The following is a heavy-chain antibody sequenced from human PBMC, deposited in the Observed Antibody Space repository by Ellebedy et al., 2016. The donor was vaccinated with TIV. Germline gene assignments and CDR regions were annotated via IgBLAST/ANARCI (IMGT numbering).Heavy chain of an antibody. CDR3: AREGYGSGSYYNSEYYYYYYGMDV. V-gene: IGHV1-2*04. Sequence: ASVKVSXKASGYTFTGYYMHWVRQAPGQGLEWMGWINPNSGGTNYAQKFQGWVTMTRDTSISTAYMELSRLRSDDTAVYYCAREGYGSGSYYNSEYYYYYYGMDVWGQGTTVTVSS. J-gene: IGHJ6*02. D-gene: IGHD3-10*01. CDR2: INPNSGGT. CDR1: GYTFTGYY.